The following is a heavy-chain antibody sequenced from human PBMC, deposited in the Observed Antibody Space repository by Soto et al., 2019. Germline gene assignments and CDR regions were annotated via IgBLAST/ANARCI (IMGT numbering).Heavy chain of an antibody. V-gene: IGHV6-1*01. CDR2: TYYGSKWYN. CDR1: GDSVSSSSVT. J-gene: IGHJ4*02. Sequence: SQTLSLTCVISGDSVSSSSVTWNWIRQSPARGLEWLGRTYYGSKWYNDYAVSVESRITINADTSKNQFFLQLNSVIPEDTAVYYCVRLIGNSWLDYWGQGTLVTVSS. CDR3: VRLIGNSWLDY. D-gene: IGHD6-13*01.